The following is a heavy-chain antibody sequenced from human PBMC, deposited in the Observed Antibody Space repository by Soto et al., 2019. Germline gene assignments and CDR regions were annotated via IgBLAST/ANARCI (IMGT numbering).Heavy chain of an antibody. J-gene: IGHJ1*01. CDR3: ARSESWDSSGYYYLRSEYFQH. Sequence: QVQLVQSGAEVKKPGSSVKVSCKASGGTFSSYAISWVRQAPGQGLEWMGGIIPIFGTANYAQKFQGRVTITADKSTSTAYMELSSLRSEDTAVYYWARSESWDSSGYYYLRSEYFQHWGQGTLVTVSS. V-gene: IGHV1-69*06. CDR1: GGTFSSYA. D-gene: IGHD3-22*01. CDR2: IIPIFGTA.